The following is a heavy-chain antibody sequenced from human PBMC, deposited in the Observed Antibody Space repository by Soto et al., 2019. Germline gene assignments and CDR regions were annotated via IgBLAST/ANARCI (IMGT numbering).Heavy chain of an antibody. CDR3: ATGITISHNWFDP. CDR1: GYTLTELS. Sequence: GASVKVSCKVSGYTLTELSMHGVLQSPVKGLEWMGGFDPEDGETIYAQKFQGRVTMTEDTSTDTAYMELSSLRSEDTAVYYCATGITISHNWFDPWGQGTLVTVSS. CDR2: FDPEDGET. D-gene: IGHD3-3*01. J-gene: IGHJ5*02. V-gene: IGHV1-24*01.